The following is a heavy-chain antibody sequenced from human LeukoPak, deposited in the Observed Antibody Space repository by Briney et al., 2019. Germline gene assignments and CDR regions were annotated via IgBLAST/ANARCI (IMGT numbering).Heavy chain of an antibody. CDR3: AKASEDTAMANDY. J-gene: IGHJ4*02. Sequence: GGSLRLSCAASGFTFSSYAMCWVRQAPGKGLEWVSAISGSGGSTYYADSVKGRFTISRDNYKNTLYLQMNSLRAEDTAVYYCAKASEDTAMANDYWGQGTLVTVSS. D-gene: IGHD5-18*01. CDR2: ISGSGGST. V-gene: IGHV3-23*01. CDR1: GFTFSSYA.